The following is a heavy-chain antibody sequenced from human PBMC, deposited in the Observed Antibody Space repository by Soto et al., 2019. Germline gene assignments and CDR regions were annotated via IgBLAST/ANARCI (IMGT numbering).Heavy chain of an antibody. D-gene: IGHD4-17*01. CDR1: GYTFTGYY. V-gene: IGHV1-2*04. J-gene: IGHJ6*03. CDR2: INPNSGGT. CDR3: ARSRRLPANYYMDV. Sequence: ASVKVSCKASGYTFTGYYMHWVRQAPGQGLEWMGWINPNSGGTNYAQKFQGWVTMTRDTSISTAYMELSRLRSDDTAVYYCARSRRLPANYYMDVWGKGTTVTVSS.